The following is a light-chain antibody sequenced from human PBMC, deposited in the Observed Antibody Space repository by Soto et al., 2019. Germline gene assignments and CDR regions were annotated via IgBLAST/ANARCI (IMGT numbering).Light chain of an antibody. CDR2: DAS. CDR3: QQSYMDPIT. V-gene: IGKV1-39*01. CDR1: QSISGW. J-gene: IGKJ5*01. Sequence: IQMTQSPSSLSASVGDRVTITCRASQSISGWLAWYQQKPGKAPKLLIYDASRLQSGVPSRFSGSGGGTDFTLSISSVQPEDFATYFCQQSYMDPITFGQGTRLEIK.